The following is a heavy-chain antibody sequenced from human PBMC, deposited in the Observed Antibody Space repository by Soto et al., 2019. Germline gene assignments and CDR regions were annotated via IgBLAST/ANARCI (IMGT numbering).Heavy chain of an antibody. CDR2: IYYSGST. CDR3: ARELVRGVGRDDGMDV. CDR1: GGSISSYY. J-gene: IGHJ6*04. Sequence: QVQLQESGPGLVKPSETLSLTCTVSGGSISSYYWSWIRQPPGKGLEWIGYIYYSGSTNYNPSLRSRVTRSVDTSKNHFSLKLSSVTAADTAVYYCARELVRGVGRDDGMDVWGKGTTVTVSS. V-gene: IGHV4-59*01. D-gene: IGHD3-10*01.